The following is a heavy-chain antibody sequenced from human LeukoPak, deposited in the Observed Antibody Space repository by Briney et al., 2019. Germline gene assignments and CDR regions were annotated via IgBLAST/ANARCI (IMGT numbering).Heavy chain of an antibody. CDR3: AKDIRGDYYDSSGYSDS. D-gene: IGHD3-22*01. Sequence: GGSLRLSCAASGFTFDDYAMHWVRQAPGKGLEWVSGISWNSGSIGYADSVKGRFTITRDNAKNSLYLQMNSLRAEDTALYYCAKDIRGDYYDSSGYSDSWGQGTLVTVSS. V-gene: IGHV3-9*01. CDR2: ISWNSGSI. CDR1: GFTFDDYA. J-gene: IGHJ5*01.